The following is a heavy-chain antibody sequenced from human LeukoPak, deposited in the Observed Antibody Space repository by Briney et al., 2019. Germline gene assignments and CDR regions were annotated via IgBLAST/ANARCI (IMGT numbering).Heavy chain of an antibody. CDR1: GFIFSNYG. V-gene: IGHV3-30*02. J-gene: IGHJ4*02. Sequence: GGSLRLSCAASGFIFSNYGIHWVRQAPGKGLEWVAFIRYDGSNKSYADSVKGRFTISRDNSKNTLYVQMNSLRAEDTAVYYCAKYYSSALDYWGQGTLVTVSS. D-gene: IGHD6-19*01. CDR3: AKYYSSALDY. CDR2: IRYDGSNK.